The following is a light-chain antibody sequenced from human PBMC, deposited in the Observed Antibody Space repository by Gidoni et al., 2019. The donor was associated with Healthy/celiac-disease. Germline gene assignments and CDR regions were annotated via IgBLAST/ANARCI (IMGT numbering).Light chain of an antibody. V-gene: IGLV1-40*01. Sequence: QSVLTQPPSVSGPPGQRVTISCTGRSSNIGAGSDVHWYQQLPGTAPKLLIYGNSNRPAGVPDRFSGSKSGTSASLAITGLQAEDEADYYCQSYDSSAVFGGGTKLTVL. CDR2: GNS. CDR1: SSNIGAGSD. CDR3: QSYDSSAV. J-gene: IGLJ3*02.